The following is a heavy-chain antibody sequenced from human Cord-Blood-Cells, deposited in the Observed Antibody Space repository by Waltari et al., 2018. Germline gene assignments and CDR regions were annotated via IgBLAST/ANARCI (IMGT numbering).Heavy chain of an antibody. CDR2: ISYDGSNK. Sequence: QVQLVESGGGVVQPGRSLRLSCAASGFTFSSYAMHWVRQAPGKGLEGVAVISYDGSNKYYADSVKGRFTISRDNSKNPLYLQMNSLRAEDTAVYYCARGAARDAFDIWGQGTMVTVSS. J-gene: IGHJ3*02. CDR1: GFTFSSYA. CDR3: ARGAARDAFDI. D-gene: IGHD6-6*01. V-gene: IGHV3-30-3*01.